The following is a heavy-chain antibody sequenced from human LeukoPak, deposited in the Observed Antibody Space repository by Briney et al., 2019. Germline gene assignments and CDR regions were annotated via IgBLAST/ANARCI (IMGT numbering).Heavy chain of an antibody. V-gene: IGHV3-11*01. J-gene: IGHJ4*02. D-gene: IGHD1-26*01. CDR3: ARDSYASGSDY. Sequence: GGSLRLSCIASGFTFNAYHMSWIRQAPGKGLEWVPYITSTGSNIYYADSVEGRFTISRDNAKNSLYLQMNSLRADDTAVYFCARDSYASGSDYWGQGTLVTVSS. CDR1: GFTFNAYH. CDR2: ITSTGSNI.